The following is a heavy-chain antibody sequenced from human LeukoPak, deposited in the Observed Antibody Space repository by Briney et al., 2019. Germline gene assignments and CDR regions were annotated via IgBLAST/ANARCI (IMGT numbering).Heavy chain of an antibody. D-gene: IGHD2-21*01. CDR1: GFTFSTYF. CDR3: ARERQDTILHSGAFDI. Sequence: GRSLRLSCAASGFTFSTYFMHWVRQAPGKGLEWVADIASDGSHTFYVESVKGRFTISRDNSKNTPYLQMNSLRAEDTAVYFCARERQDTILHSGAFDIWGQGTMVTVSS. CDR2: IASDGSHT. V-gene: IGHV3-30-3*01. J-gene: IGHJ3*02.